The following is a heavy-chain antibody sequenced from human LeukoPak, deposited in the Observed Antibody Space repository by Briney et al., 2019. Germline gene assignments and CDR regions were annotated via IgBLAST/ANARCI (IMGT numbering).Heavy chain of an antibody. CDR3: AKVHYDFWSGPGPFDY. CDR2: ISGSGGST. V-gene: IGHV3-23*01. CDR1: GFTFSSYA. J-gene: IGHJ4*02. D-gene: IGHD3-3*01. Sequence: GRSLRLSCAASGFTFSSYAMSWVRQAPGKGLEWVSAISGSGGSTYYADSVRGRFTISRDNSKNTLYLQMNSLRAEDTAVYYCAKVHYDFWSGPGPFDYWGQGTLVTVSS.